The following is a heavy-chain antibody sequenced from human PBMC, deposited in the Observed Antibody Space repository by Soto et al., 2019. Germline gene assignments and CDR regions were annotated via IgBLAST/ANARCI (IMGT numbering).Heavy chain of an antibody. V-gene: IGHV3-23*01. D-gene: IGHD3-9*01. CDR1: GFTFSSYA. CDR3: AKDLGYFDWLLSSDGMDV. J-gene: IGHJ6*02. Sequence: GGSVRLSCAASGFTFSSYAMSWVRQAPGKGLEWVSAISGSGGSTYYADSVKGRFTISRDNSKNTLYLQMNSLRAEDTAVYYCAKDLGYFDWLLSSDGMDVWGQGTTVTVSS. CDR2: ISGSGGST.